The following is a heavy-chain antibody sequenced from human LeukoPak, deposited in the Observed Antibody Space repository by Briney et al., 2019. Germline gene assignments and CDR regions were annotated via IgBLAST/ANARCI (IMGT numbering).Heavy chain of an antibody. D-gene: IGHD6-19*01. J-gene: IGHJ6*02. CDR3: AKAGETYSSGWYAMDV. CDR1: GFTFSSYA. Sequence: GSLRLSCAASGFTFSSYATSWVRQAPGKGLERVSAISGSGRSTYFADSVKGRFTISRDNSKNTLHLQMNSLRAEDTALYYCAKAGETYSSGWYAMDVWGQGTTVTVSS. CDR2: ISGSGRST. V-gene: IGHV3-23*01.